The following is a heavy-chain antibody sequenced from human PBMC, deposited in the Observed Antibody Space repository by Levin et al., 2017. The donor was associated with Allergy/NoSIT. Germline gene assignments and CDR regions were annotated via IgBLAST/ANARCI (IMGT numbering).Heavy chain of an antibody. D-gene: IGHD3-22*01. CDR2: ISAYNGNT. CDR1: GYTFTSYG. CDR3: ARDAPLYYDSSGYYQRGVDAFDS. V-gene: IGHV1-18*01. Sequence: ASVKVSCKASGYTFTSYGISWVRQAPGQGLEWMGWISAYNGNTNYAQKLQGRVTMTTDTSTSTAYMELRSLRSDDTAVYYCARDAPLYYDSSGYYQRGVDAFDSWGQGTMVTVSS. J-gene: IGHJ3*02.